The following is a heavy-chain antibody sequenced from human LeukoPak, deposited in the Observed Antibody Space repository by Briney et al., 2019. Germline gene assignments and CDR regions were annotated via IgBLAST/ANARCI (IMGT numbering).Heavy chain of an antibody. D-gene: IGHD3-22*01. J-gene: IGHJ4*02. CDR3: ARVVVVIGRGYGYYFDY. Sequence: SETLSLTCAVPGGSISSGGYSWSWIRQPPGKGLEWIGYIYHSGNTYYNPSLKSRVTISVDRSKNQFSLKLSSVTAADTAVYYCARVVVVIGRGYGYYFDYWGQGTLVTVSS. V-gene: IGHV4-30-2*01. CDR1: GGSISSGGYS. CDR2: IYHSGNT.